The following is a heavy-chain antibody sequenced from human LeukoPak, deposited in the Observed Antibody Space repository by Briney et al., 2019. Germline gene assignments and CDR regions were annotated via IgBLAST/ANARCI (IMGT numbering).Heavy chain of an antibody. V-gene: IGHV1-46*01. J-gene: IGHJ3*02. CDR3: ARIRDGYNDAYDI. CDR1: GYTFTESY. Sequence: ASVKVSCKSSGYTFTESYIHWVRQAPGQGFEWMGLIKPGGDNTNYAQSFKGRVTMTSDTSASTVYMELSSLRSEDTATYYCARIRDGYNDAYDIWGQGTVATVPS. CDR2: IKPGGDNT. D-gene: IGHD5-24*01.